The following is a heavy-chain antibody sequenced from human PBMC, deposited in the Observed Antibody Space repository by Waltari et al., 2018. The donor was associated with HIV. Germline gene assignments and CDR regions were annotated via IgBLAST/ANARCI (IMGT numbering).Heavy chain of an antibody. CDR1: GYTFTSYA. V-gene: IGHV1-8*01. Sequence: QVQLVQSGAEVTKPGASVKVSCKASGYTFTSYAINWVRQATGQGPEWMGWMNPNNGNTGYAQGFQGRVTMTKNTSISTAYMELGSLRSGGTAVYYCARGPLTTPKGYFDSWGQGTLVTVSS. CDR3: ARGPLTTPKGYFDS. D-gene: IGHD4-17*01. CDR2: MNPNNGNT. J-gene: IGHJ4*02.